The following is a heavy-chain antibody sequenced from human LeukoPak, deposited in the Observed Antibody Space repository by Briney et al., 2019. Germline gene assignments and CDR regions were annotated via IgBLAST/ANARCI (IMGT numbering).Heavy chain of an antibody. CDR3: ARDPQPAGIVGASYWFDP. J-gene: IGHJ5*02. CDR1: GFTVSSYS. CDR2: ISSSSSYI. D-gene: IGHD1-26*01. Sequence: PGGSLRLSCAASGFTVSSYSMNWVRQAPRRGLEWVSSISSSSSYIYYADSVKGRFTISRDNAKNSLYLQMNSLRAEDTAVYYCARDPQPAGIVGASYWFDPWGQGTLVTVSS. V-gene: IGHV3-21*01.